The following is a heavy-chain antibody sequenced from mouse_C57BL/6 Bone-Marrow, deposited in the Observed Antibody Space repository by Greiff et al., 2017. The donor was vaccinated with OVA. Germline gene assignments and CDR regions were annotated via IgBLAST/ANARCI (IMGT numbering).Heavy chain of an antibody. Sequence: QVQLQQPGAELVRPGSSVKLSCKASGYTFTSYWMDWVKQRPGQGLEWIGDIYPSDSETHYNQKFKGKATLTVDRSSSTAYMQLSSLTSEDSAVYYCAGRALYYPYAMGYWDRGTSITVSS. CDR3: AGRALYYPYAMGY. CDR1: GYTFTSYW. V-gene: IGHV1-61*01. D-gene: IGHD2-1*01. J-gene: IGHJ4*01. CDR2: IYPSDSET.